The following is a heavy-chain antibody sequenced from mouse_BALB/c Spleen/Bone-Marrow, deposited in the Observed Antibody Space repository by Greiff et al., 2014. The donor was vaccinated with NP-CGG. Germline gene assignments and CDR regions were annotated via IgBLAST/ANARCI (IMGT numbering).Heavy chain of an antibody. CDR3: ARYGYGSSYYAMDY. J-gene: IGHJ4*01. D-gene: IGHD1-1*01. V-gene: IGHV1-67*01. CDR2: ISTYSGNT. CDR1: GYTFTDYA. Sequence: VKLVESGPELVRPGVSVKISCKGSGYTFTDYAMHWVKQSHAKSLEWIGVISTYSGNTNYNQKFKGKATMTVDKSSSTAYMELARLTSEDSAIYYCARYGYGSSYYAMDYWGQGTSVTVSS.